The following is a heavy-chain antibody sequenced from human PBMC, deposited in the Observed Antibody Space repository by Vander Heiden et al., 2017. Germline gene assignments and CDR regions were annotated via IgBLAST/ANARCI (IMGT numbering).Heavy chain of an antibody. D-gene: IGHD4-17*01. Sequence: QVQLQESGPGLVKPSETLSLTCTVSGGPVSSSGYDWGWIRQPPGKGLEWIGYIYYSGTTNYNPSLKSRVTISVNMAKNQFSLNLNSMTAADTAVYYCVSRTLRWSLDYWGQGTLVTVSS. CDR1: GGPVSSSGYD. CDR3: VSRTLRWSLDY. J-gene: IGHJ4*02. CDR2: IYYSGTT. V-gene: IGHV4-61*08.